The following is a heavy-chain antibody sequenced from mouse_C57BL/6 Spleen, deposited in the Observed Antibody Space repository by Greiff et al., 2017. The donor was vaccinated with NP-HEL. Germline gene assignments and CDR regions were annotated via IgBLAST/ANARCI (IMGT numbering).Heavy chain of an antibody. CDR3: TTTSSGFY. Sequence: VQLKQSGAELVRPGASVKLSCTASGFNIKDDYMHWVKQRPEQGLEWIGWIDPENGDTEYASKFQGKATITADTSSNTAYLQLSSLTSEDTAVYYCTTTSSGFYWGQGTLVTVSA. V-gene: IGHV14-4*01. CDR2: IDPENGDT. CDR1: GFNIKDDY. D-gene: IGHD3-2*02. J-gene: IGHJ3*01.